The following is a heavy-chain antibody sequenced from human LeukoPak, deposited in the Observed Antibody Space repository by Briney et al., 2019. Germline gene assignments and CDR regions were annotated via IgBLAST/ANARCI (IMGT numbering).Heavy chain of an antibody. J-gene: IGHJ4*01. V-gene: IGHV3-7*01. Sequence: GGSLRLSCEASGFTFSTYWMSWVRQAPGKGLEWVANIKPDGSEKYYADSVRGRVTTSRDNTKNSLLLQMNSLRVEDSGVYYCARAGTGKWQWYLIDYWGQGILVTVSP. CDR2: IKPDGSEK. CDR1: GFTFSTYW. D-gene: IGHD6-19*01. CDR3: ARAGTGKWQWYLIDY.